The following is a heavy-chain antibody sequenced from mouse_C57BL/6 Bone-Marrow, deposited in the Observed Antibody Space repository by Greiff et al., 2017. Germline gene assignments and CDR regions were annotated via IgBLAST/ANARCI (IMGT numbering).Heavy chain of an antibody. Sequence: EVQVVESGGGLVQPGGSLSLSCAASGFTFTDYYMSWVRQPPGKALEWLGFIRNRANGYTTEYSVSVKGRFTISRANSHSILYLQMNALRAEDSATYYCARKDYYAMDYWGQGTSVTVSS. CDR3: ARKDYYAMDY. J-gene: IGHJ4*01. CDR2: IRNRANGYTT. V-gene: IGHV7-3*01. CDR1: GFTFTDYY.